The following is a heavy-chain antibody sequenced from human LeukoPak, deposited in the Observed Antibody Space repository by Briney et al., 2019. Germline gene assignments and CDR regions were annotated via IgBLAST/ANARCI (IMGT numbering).Heavy chain of an antibody. J-gene: IGHJ5*02. CDR1: GGSISGSNW. Sequence: SETLSLTCAVSGGSISGSNWWSWVRQPPGKGLEWIGEIYHSGSTNYNPSLKSRVTISVDKSKNQFSLKLSSVTAADTAVYYCARQDNGSGSYESHNWFDPWGQGTLVTVSS. D-gene: IGHD3-10*01. V-gene: IGHV4-4*02. CDR2: IYHSGST. CDR3: ARQDNGSGSYESHNWFDP.